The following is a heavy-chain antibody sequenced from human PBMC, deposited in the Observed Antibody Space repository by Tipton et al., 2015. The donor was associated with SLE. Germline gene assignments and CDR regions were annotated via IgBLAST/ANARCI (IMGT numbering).Heavy chain of an antibody. CDR2: INYSGST. D-gene: IGHD3-22*01. CDR1: GGSISSYY. CDR3: ARGYDSTRGLLGWFFDY. Sequence: TLSLTCTVSGGSISSYYWSWIRQPPGKGLEWIGYINYSGSTNYTPSLKSRVTISVDTSKNQFSLRLSSVTAADTAVYYCARGYDSTRGLLGWFFDYWGQGTLVTVSS. V-gene: IGHV4-59*07. J-gene: IGHJ4*02.